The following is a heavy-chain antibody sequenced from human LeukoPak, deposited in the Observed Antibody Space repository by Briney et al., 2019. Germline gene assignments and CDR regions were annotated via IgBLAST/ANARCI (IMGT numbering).Heavy chain of an antibody. J-gene: IGHJ4*02. CDR3: AKDSGWFRFDY. CDR2: IKQDGSDK. CDR1: GFTFSTSW. D-gene: IGHD6-13*01. Sequence: QPGGSLRLSCAASGFTFSTSWMTWVRQAPGKGLEWVANIKQDGSDKYYMDSVKGRFTISRDNAKNSLYLQMNSLRAEDTAVYYCAKDSGWFRFDYWGQGTLVTVSS. V-gene: IGHV3-7*03.